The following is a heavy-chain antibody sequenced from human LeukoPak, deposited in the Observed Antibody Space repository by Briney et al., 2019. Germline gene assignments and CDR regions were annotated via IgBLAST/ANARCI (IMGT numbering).Heavy chain of an antibody. D-gene: IGHD4-17*01. CDR3: ARVPTVTFFDY. V-gene: IGHV4-39*01. Sequence: SETLSLTCTVSGGSISSSSYYWGWIRQPPVKGLEWIGSLYYSGSTYYNPSLKSRVTISVDTSKNQFSLKLSSVTAADTAVYYCARVPTVTFFDYWGQGTLVTVSS. CDR2: LYYSGST. CDR1: GGSISSSSYY. J-gene: IGHJ4*02.